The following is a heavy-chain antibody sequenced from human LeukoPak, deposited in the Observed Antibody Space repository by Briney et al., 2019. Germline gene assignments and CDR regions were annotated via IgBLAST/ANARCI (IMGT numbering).Heavy chain of an antibody. CDR3: ARHAVALRYFDWLLGPFDY. Sequence: SETLSLTCTVSGGSISSSSYSWGWIRQPPGKGLEWIGEINHSGSTNYNPSLKSRVTISVDTSKNQFSLKLSSVTAADTAVYYCARHAVALRYFDWLLGPFDYWGQGTLVTVSS. D-gene: IGHD3-9*01. CDR1: GGSISSSSYS. J-gene: IGHJ4*02. CDR2: INHSGST. V-gene: IGHV4-39*01.